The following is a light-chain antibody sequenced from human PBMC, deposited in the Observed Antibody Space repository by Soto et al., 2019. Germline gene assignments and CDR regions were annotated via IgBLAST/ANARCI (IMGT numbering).Light chain of an antibody. CDR3: LHYGVSPWT. CDR2: GVS. V-gene: IGKV3-20*01. CDR1: QSLTGNY. J-gene: IGKJ2*01. Sequence: EIVLTQSPGTLSLSPGERATLSCRARQSLTGNYLAWFQQRPGQAPRLLFYGVSSRATGIPDRFSGSVSGTDFTLTISRLDPADFAVYYCLHYGVSPWTFCQGTKLEIK.